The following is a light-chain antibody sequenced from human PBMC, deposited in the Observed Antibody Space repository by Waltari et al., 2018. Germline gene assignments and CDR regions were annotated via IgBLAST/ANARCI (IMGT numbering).Light chain of an antibody. CDR1: QSLLHSNGNTY. J-gene: IGKJ1*01. V-gene: IGKV2D-29*02. Sequence: IVMTQTPLSLPVTPGEPASISCRSSQSLLHSNGNTYLHWYLQKPGQSPRLLIYRVSSRESGVPDRFSGSGSGSNFTLRITRMEPEDVGIYYCMQNVTDPRTFGQGTKVEIK. CDR2: RVS. CDR3: MQNVTDPRT.